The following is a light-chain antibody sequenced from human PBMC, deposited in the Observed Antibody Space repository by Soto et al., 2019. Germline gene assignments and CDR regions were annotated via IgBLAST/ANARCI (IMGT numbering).Light chain of an antibody. CDR2: DAS. Sequence: EIVLTQSPATLSLSPGERATLSCRASQSVSSYLAWYQQKPGQAPRLLIYDASNRATGIPARFSGSGSGTDFTLTISSLEPEDFAVYYCQQRRNWLSWTFGQGSKVDI. CDR1: QSVSSY. J-gene: IGKJ1*01. V-gene: IGKV3-11*01. CDR3: QQRRNWLSWT.